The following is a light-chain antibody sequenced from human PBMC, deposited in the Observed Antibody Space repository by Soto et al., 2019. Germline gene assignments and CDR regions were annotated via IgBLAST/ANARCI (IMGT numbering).Light chain of an antibody. J-gene: IGKJ5*01. CDR2: DAS. Sequence: EIVLPQSTGTLSLSPGERGTLSCRASQNVAANYLAWYQQKPGQAPRLLIYDASNRATGIPARFSGSGSGTDFTLTISSLEPEDFAVYYCQQRSNWPPRTFGQGTRLEIK. CDR3: QQRSNWPPRT. CDR1: QNVAANY. V-gene: IGKV3-11*01.